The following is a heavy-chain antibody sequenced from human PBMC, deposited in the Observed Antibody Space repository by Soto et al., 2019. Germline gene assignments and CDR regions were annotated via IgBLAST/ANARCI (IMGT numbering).Heavy chain of an antibody. J-gene: IGHJ6*02. D-gene: IGHD1-26*01. CDR1: GYSFTSYW. CDR2: IYPGDSDT. CDR3: ARQLHVADLVGATFHYYYYGMDV. Sequence: PGESLKISCKGSGYSFTSYWIGWVRQMPGKGLEWMGIIYPGDSDTRYSPSFQGQVTISADKSISTAYLQWSSLKASDTAMYYCARQLHVADLVGATFHYYYYGMDVWGQGTTVTVSS. V-gene: IGHV5-51*01.